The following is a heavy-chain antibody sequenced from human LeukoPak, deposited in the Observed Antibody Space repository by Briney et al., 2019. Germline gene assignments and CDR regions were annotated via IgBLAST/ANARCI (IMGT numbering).Heavy chain of an antibody. D-gene: IGHD1-1*01. CDR1: GFTFSSYW. CDR3: ARHSPLWNY. J-gene: IGHJ4*02. Sequence: GGSLRLSCAASGFTFSSYWMHWVRQAAGKGLVWVSRINSDGSRTNYADSVKGRFTISRDNAKNSLYLQMNSLRAEDTALYYCARHSPLWNYWGQGTLVTVSS. CDR2: INSDGSRT. V-gene: IGHV3-74*01.